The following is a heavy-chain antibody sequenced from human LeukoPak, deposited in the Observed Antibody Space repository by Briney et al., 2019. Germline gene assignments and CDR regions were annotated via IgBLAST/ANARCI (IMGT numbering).Heavy chain of an antibody. CDR2: MNPNSGNT. Sequence: ASVKVSFKASVYTFTSYDINWVRQATGQGLDWMGWMNPNSGNTGYAQKFQGRVTITRNTSISTAYMELSSLRSEDTAVYYCARGLLHYDSSGYYSTNWFDPWGQGTLVTVSS. CDR1: VYTFTSYD. CDR3: ARGLLHYDSSGYYSTNWFDP. J-gene: IGHJ5*02. D-gene: IGHD3-22*01. V-gene: IGHV1-8*03.